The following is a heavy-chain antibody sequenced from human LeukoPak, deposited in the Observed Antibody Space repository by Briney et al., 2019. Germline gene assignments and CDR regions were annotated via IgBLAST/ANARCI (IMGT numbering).Heavy chain of an antibody. CDR1: GFTFSSYA. V-gene: IGHV3-30*04. CDR2: ISYDGSNK. D-gene: IGHD2-15*01. Sequence: QPGGSLRLSCAASGFTFSSYAMHWVHQAPGKGLEWVAVISYDGSNKYYADSVKGRFTISRDNSKNTLYLQMNSLRAEDTAVYYCARVWHCSGGSCYGEGVDYWGQGTLVTVSS. J-gene: IGHJ4*02. CDR3: ARVWHCSGGSCYGEGVDY.